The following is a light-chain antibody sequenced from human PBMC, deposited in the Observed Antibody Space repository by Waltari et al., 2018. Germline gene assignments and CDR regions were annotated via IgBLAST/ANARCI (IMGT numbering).Light chain of an antibody. V-gene: IGLV1-40*01. CDR1: SSNIGAGSD. J-gene: IGLJ1*01. CDR3: QSYDISLSAYV. CDR2: GIS. Sequence: QSVLPQPPSVSGAPGQRVPMSCTWSSSNIGAGSDVHWYQQRPGTAPKRIIYGISNPPSGVPDRFSGSKAGTSASLAITGLQAEDEADYYGQSYDISLSAYVFGTGTKVTVL.